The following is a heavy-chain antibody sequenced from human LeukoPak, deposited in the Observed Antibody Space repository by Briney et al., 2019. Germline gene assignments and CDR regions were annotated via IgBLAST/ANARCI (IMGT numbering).Heavy chain of an antibody. J-gene: IGHJ4*02. CDR3: ASEGGVSCNTNSCYTDYSNYGAFDY. D-gene: IGHD4-11*01. CDR1: GDSISLYY. Sequence: SETLSLTCTVSGDSISLYYWTWIRQPAGEGLEWIGRIYTSGSTNYNPSLKSRVTMSVDTSKNQFSLKLSSVTAADTAVYYCASEGGVSCNTNSCYTDYSNYGAFDYWGQGTLVTVSS. CDR2: IYTSGST. V-gene: IGHV4-4*07.